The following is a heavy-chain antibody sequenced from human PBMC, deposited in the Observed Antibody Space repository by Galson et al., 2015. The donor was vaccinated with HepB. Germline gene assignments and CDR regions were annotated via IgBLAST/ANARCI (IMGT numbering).Heavy chain of an antibody. CDR2: IKSTATNYAA. D-gene: IGHD6-13*01. J-gene: IGHJ4*02. CDR3: VRSGDFSGYSSS. Sequence: SLRLSCAASGFTFSGSAIHWVRQASGRGPEWIGHIKSTATNYAALYVPSLQGRLTISRDDSKKMAYLHMRSLKTDDTAVYYCVRSGDFSGYSSSWGQGTLVTVSS. CDR1: GFTFSGSA. V-gene: IGHV3-73*01.